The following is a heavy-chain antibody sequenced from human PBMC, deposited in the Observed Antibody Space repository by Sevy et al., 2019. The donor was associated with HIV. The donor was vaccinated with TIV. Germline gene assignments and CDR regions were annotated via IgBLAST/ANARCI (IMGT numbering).Heavy chain of an antibody. CDR2: ISYDGRNK. CDR1: GFTFSSYA. CDR3: ARVGVSYCTDDCYHRFDY. Sequence: GGSLRLSCSASGFTFSSYALLWVRQAPGKGLEWVSLISYDGRNKYYSDSVKGRFAISRDESKTTLLLQMESLRNEETAIYYCARVGVSYCTDDCYHRFDYWGRGTLVTVSS. V-gene: IGHV3-30*09. D-gene: IGHD2-21*02. J-gene: IGHJ4*02.